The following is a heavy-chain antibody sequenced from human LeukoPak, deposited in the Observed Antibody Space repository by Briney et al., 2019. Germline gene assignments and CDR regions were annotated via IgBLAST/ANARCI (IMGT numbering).Heavy chain of an antibody. V-gene: IGHV1-8*03. CDR2: MDPNTGNT. D-gene: IGHD6-19*01. Sequence: GASVKVSCKASGYTFTNYDINWVRQATGQGLEWLGWMDPNTGNTGYAQKFQGRVTITRNTSISTAYMELSSLRSEDTDVYYCAAHRHYSSGWFDYWGQGTLVTVSS. CDR1: GYTFTNYD. CDR3: AAHRHYSSGWFDY. J-gene: IGHJ4*02.